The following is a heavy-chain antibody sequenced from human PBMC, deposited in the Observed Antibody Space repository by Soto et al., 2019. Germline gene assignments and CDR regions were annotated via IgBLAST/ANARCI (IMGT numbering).Heavy chain of an antibody. CDR3: ARSHVDIVATIKWAVGDDY. Sequence: QVQLVQSGAEVKKPGASVKVSCKASGYTFTSYGISWVRQAPGQGLEWMGWISAYNGHTNYAQKLQGRVTMTTDTSMSTAYRELRSLRSDDTAVYYCARSHVDIVATIKWAVGDDYWGQGTLVTVSS. J-gene: IGHJ4*02. V-gene: IGHV1-18*01. D-gene: IGHD5-12*01. CDR1: GYTFTSYG. CDR2: ISAYNGHT.